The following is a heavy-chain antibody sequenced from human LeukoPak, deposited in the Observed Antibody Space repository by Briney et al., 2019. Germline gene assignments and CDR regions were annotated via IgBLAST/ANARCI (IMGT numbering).Heavy chain of an antibody. V-gene: IGHV1-69*05. Sequence: SVKVSCKASGYTFTGYYMHWVRQAPGQGLEWMGGIIPIFGTANYAQKFQGRVTITTDESTSTAYMELSSLRSEDTAVYYCARDQGYYGSGPDYWGQGTLVTVSS. CDR1: GYTFTGYY. D-gene: IGHD3-10*01. J-gene: IGHJ4*02. CDR3: ARDQGYYGSGPDY. CDR2: IIPIFGTA.